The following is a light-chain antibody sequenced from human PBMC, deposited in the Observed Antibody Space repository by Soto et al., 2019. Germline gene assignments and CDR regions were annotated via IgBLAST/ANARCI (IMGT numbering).Light chain of an antibody. V-gene: IGKV3-20*01. Sequence: EIVMTQSPGTLSGSPGERATLSCRASQSVSSNLAWYQQKPGQAPRLLIYGASSRATGIPDRFSGSGSGTDFTLTISRLEPEDFAVYYCQQYGSSPFTFGPGTKVDI. CDR3: QQYGSSPFT. CDR2: GAS. J-gene: IGKJ3*01. CDR1: QSVSSN.